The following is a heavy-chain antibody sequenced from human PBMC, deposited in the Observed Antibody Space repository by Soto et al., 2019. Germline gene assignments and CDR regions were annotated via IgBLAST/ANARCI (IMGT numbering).Heavy chain of an antibody. V-gene: IGHV5-51*01. D-gene: IGHD2-2*01. CDR2: IYPRDSDT. Sequence: PGESPKISCECSGYKFTSYWIAWVRQMPGKGLEWMRAIYPRDSDTRYSPSFQGPVSISLEKSIRTAYLPWRCLKDSDTAMYYCARSISYNYYYYYGMDVWGQGTTVTVSS. J-gene: IGHJ6*02. CDR3: ARSISYNYYYYYGMDV. CDR1: GYKFTSYW.